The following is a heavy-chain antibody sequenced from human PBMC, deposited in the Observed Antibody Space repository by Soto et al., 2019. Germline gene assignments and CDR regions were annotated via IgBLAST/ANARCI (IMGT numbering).Heavy chain of an antibody. V-gene: IGHV1-18*04. J-gene: IGHJ3*02. CDR1: GYSFTSYG. D-gene: IGHD3-3*01. CDR3: ARDRMGWRVDAFDI. CDR2: ISAYNGNT. Sequence: VKVPCKASGYSFTSYGILWVRQAPGQGLEWMGWISAYNGNTNYAQKLQCRVTMTTDTSTSTAYMELRSLRSDDTAVYYRARDRMGWRVDAFDIWGRRTMVIVSS.